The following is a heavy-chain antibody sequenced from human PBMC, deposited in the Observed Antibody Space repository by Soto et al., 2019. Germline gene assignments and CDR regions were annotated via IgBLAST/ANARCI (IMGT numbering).Heavy chain of an antibody. CDR2: ISYDGSNK. Sequence: GGSLRLSCAASGFTFSSYAMHWARQAPGKGLEWVAVISYDGSNKYYADSVKGRFTISRDNSKNTLYLQMNSLRAEDTAVYYCARDGAKGGFDPWGQGTLVTVSS. V-gene: IGHV3-30-3*01. CDR1: GFTFSSYA. CDR3: ARDGAKGGFDP. D-gene: IGHD1-26*01. J-gene: IGHJ5*02.